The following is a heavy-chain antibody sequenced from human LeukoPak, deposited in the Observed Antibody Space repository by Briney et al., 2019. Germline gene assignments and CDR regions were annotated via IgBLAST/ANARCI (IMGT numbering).Heavy chain of an antibody. CDR2: ISAYNGNT. D-gene: IGHD2-2*01. CDR1: GYAFTSYG. Sequence: GASVKVSCKASGYAFTSYGISWVRQAPGQGLEWMGWISAYNGNTNYAQKLQGRVTMTTDTSTSTAYMELRSLRSDDTAVYYCARDIVVVPAASRPRAGDATTRTDYWGQGTLVTVSS. V-gene: IGHV1-18*01. J-gene: IGHJ4*02. CDR3: ARDIVVVPAASRPRAGDATTRTDY.